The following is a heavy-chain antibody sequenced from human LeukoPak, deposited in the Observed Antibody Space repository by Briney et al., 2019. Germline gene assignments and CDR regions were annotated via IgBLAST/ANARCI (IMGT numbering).Heavy chain of an antibody. CDR1: GYTLTGYY. CDR2: INPNSGGT. CDR3: ARVEPRGIAVAGPVFDY. Sequence: ASVKVSCKASGYTLTGYYMHWVRQAPGQGLEWMGWINPNSGGTNYAQKFQGRVTMTRDTSISTAYMELSRLRSDDTAVYYCARVEPRGIAVAGPVFDYWAQGTLVTVSS. J-gene: IGHJ4*02. V-gene: IGHV1-2*02. D-gene: IGHD6-19*01.